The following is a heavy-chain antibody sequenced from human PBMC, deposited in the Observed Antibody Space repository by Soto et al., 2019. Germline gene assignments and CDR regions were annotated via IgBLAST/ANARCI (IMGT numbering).Heavy chain of an antibody. CDR1: GFTFSNYA. J-gene: IGHJ6*02. CDR3: ARGVRFLEWSNYYGMDV. V-gene: IGHV3-23*01. Sequence: EVQLLEWGGGLVQPGGSLRLSCAASGFTFSNYAMSWVRQAPGKGLEWVSSITDSGGSTYYADSVKGRFTISRDSSKNTLYLQMNSLRAEDTAVYYCARGVRFLEWSNYYGMDVWGQGTTVTVSS. CDR2: ITDSGGST. D-gene: IGHD3-3*01.